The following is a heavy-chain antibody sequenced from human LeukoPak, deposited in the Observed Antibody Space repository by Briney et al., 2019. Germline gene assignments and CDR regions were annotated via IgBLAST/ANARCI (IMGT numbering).Heavy chain of an antibody. CDR2: INPNSGGT. J-gene: IGHJ6*03. CDR3: ARRVAAPYYYYYYYVDV. Sequence: ASVEVSCKASGYTFTGYYMHWVRQAPGQGLEWMGWINPNSGGTNYAQKFQGRVTMTRDTSISTAYMELSRLRSDDTAVYYCARRVAAPYYYYYYYVDVWGKGTTVTVSS. V-gene: IGHV1-2*02. D-gene: IGHD6-25*01. CDR1: GYTFTGYY.